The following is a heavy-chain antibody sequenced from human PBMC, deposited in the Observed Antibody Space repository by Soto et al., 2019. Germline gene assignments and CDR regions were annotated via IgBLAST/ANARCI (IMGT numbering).Heavy chain of an antibody. CDR2: IYHSGNN. V-gene: IGHV4-31*03. CDR3: ASLLGYCSGGSCWPRFDH. D-gene: IGHD2-15*01. Sequence: SETLSLTCNVSGGSVTSGGYYWNWIRQHPGKGLEWIGYIYHSGNNYYNPSLRSRVSISVDRSKNHFSLTLSSVTAADTAVYYCASLLGYCSGGSCWPRFDHWGQGILVTVS. J-gene: IGHJ4*02. CDR1: GGSVTSGGYY.